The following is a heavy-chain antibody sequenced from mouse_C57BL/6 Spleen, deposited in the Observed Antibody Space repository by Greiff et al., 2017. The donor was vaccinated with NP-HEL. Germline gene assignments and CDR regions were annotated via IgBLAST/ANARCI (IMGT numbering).Heavy chain of an antibody. V-gene: IGHV1-50*01. D-gene: IGHD1-1*01. CDR3: ARRDYYGSSWSMDY. Sequence: QVQLQQPGAELVKPGASVKLSCKASGYTFTSYWMQWVKQRPGQGLEWIGEIDPSDSYTNYNQTFKGKATLPVATSSSTSYMQLSSLTSEDSAVYYCARRDYYGSSWSMDYWGQGTSVTVSS. J-gene: IGHJ4*01. CDR2: IDPSDSYT. CDR1: GYTFTSYW.